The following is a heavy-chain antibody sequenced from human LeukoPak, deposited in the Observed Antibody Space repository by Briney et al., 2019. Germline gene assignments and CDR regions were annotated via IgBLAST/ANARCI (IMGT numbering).Heavy chain of an antibody. CDR1: GYTFTDYH. Sequence: GASVKVSCKASGYTFTDYHMHWVRQAPGQGFEWMGWINPNDGDTNYAQKFQGRVTMTRDTSVGTAHMEVSRLRSDDTAVYYCARANFLYCSSTTCLFDYWGQGTLVTVSS. CDR2: INPNDGDT. D-gene: IGHD2-2*01. CDR3: ARANFLYCSSTTCLFDY. V-gene: IGHV1-2*02. J-gene: IGHJ4*02.